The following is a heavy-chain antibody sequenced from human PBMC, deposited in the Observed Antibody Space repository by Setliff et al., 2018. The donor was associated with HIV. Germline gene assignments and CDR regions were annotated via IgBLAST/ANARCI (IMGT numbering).Heavy chain of an antibody. CDR1: GGSISSGYY. Sequence: SETLSLTCTVSGGSISSGYYWSWIRQRPGKGLEWIGYIYYSGSTHYNPSLQSRLVISVVTSKNQFSLKLSSVTAADTAVYYCARVIQSNSCPFDSWGQGTLVTVSS. J-gene: IGHJ4*02. V-gene: IGHV4-31*03. CDR2: IYYSGST. D-gene: IGHD2-21*01. CDR3: ARVIQSNSCPFDS.